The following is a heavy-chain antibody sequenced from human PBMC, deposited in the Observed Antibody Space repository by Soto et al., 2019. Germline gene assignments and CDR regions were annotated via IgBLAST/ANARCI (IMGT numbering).Heavy chain of an antibody. Sequence: QVQLQESGPGLVKPSETLSLTCTVSGGSISSYYWSWIRQPPGKGLEWNGYIYFSGSTNYNPSLKSRVTSSVDTSKNQFSLKLSSVTAADTAVYYCAGGDILFDAFNICGKGTMVTFSS. J-gene: IGHJ3*02. CDR1: GGSISSYY. V-gene: IGHV4-59*01. D-gene: IGHD5-12*01. CDR3: AGGDILFDAFNI. CDR2: IYFSGST.